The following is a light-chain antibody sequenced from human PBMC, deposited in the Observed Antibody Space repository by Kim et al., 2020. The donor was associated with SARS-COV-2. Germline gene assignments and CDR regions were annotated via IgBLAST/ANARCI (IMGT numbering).Light chain of an antibody. Sequence: ASVGDRVTITCRASQGSSSWLAWYQQKPGKAPKLLIYAASNLQSGVPSRFSGSGSGTDFTLTISSLQPEDFATYYCQQAYSFLFTFGPGTKVDIK. CDR3: QQAYSFLFT. CDR1: QGSSSW. J-gene: IGKJ3*01. CDR2: AAS. V-gene: IGKV1-12*02.